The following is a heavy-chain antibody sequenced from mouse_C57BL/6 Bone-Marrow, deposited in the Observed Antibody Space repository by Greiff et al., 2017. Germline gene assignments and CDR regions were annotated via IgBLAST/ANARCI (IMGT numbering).Heavy chain of an antibody. D-gene: IGHD2-1*01. Sequence: QVQLQQSGAELVRPGTSVKVSCKASGYAFTNYLIEWVKQRPGQGLEWIGVINPGSGGTNYNEKFKGKATLTADKSSSTAYMQLSSLTSEDSAVYFCAREGGNYGAYWGQGTLVTVSA. V-gene: IGHV1-54*01. CDR3: AREGGNYGAY. CDR2: INPGSGGT. CDR1: GYAFTNYL. J-gene: IGHJ3*01.